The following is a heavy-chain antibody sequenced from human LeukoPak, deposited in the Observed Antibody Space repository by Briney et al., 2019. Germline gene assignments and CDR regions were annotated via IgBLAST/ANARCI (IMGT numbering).Heavy chain of an antibody. J-gene: IGHJ3*02. D-gene: IGHD2/OR15-2a*01. CDR3: ARVSLSDAFDI. V-gene: IGHV4-4*07. Sequence: ASETLSLTCTVSGGSISSYYWSWIRQPAGKGLEWIGRIYTSGSTNYNPSLKSRVTMSIDTSKNQFSLKQSSVTAADTAVYYCARVSLSDAFDIWGQGTMVTVSS. CDR2: IYTSGST. CDR1: GGSISSYY.